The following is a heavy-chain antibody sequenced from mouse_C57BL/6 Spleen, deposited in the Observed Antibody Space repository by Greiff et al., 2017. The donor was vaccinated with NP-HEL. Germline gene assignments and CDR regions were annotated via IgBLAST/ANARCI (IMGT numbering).Heavy chain of an antibody. V-gene: IGHV1-50*01. D-gene: IGHD1-1*01. J-gene: IGHJ2*01. CDR2: IDPSDSYT. CDR3: ARDYGRPHWFAY. Sequence: QVQLQQPGAELVKPGASVKLSCKASGYTFTSYWMQWVKQRPGQGLEWIGEIDPSDSYTNYNQKFKGKATLTVDTSSSTAYMQLSSLTSEDSAVYYCARDYGRPHWFAYWGQGTTLTVSS. CDR1: GYTFTSYW.